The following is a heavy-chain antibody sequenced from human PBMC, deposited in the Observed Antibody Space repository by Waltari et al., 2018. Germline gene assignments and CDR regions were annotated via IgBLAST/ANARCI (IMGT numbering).Heavy chain of an antibody. Sequence: EVQLVESGGGLVQPGGYLRLSCSASGFTFSSYWMSWVRQAQGTGLEWVANIKQDGSEKYYVDSVKGRFTISRDNAKNSLYLQMNSLRAEDTAVYYCARAYSGSYFSYYYGMDVWGQGTTVTVSS. CDR3: ARAYSGSYFSYYYGMDV. J-gene: IGHJ6*02. CDR1: GFTFSSYW. CDR2: IKQDGSEK. V-gene: IGHV3-7*05. D-gene: IGHD1-26*01.